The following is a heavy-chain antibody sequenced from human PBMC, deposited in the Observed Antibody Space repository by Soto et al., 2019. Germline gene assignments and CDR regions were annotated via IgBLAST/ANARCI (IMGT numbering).Heavy chain of an antibody. CDR1: GYTFTSYG. CDR2: ISAYNGNT. Sequence: QVQLVQSGAEVKKPGASVKVSCKASGYTFTSYGISWVRQAPGQGLEWMGWISAYNGNTNYAQKLQGRVTTTTDTSTSTAYRELRSLRSDDTAVYYCASGRKLGLWFGRFDYWGQGTLVTVSS. D-gene: IGHD3-10*01. V-gene: IGHV1-18*01. CDR3: ASGRKLGLWFGRFDY. J-gene: IGHJ4*02.